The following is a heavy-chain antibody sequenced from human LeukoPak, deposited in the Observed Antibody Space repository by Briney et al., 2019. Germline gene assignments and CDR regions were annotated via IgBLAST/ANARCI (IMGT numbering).Heavy chain of an antibody. CDR1: GYTFTSYY. V-gene: IGHV1-46*01. CDR3: VRDLFAYDSSGYYFDY. D-gene: IGHD3-22*01. Sequence: GASVKVSCKTSGYTFTSYYMHWVRQAPGQGLEWMGIINPRSGSTSYAQKFQGRVTMTRDTSTSTVYMELSSLRSEDTAVYYCVRDLFAYDSSGYYFDYWGQGTLVTVSS. CDR2: INPRSGST. J-gene: IGHJ4*02.